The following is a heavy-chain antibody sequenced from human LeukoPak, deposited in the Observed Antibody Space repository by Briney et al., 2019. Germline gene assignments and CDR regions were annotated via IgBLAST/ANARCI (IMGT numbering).Heavy chain of an antibody. CDR1: GGSISSYY. D-gene: IGHD2-15*01. CDR3: ARDASISYCSGGSCYETYYFDY. Sequence: PSETLSLTCTVSGGSISSYYWSWIRQPAGKGLEWIGRIYTSGSTNYNPSLKSRVTMSVDTSKNQFSLKLSSVTAADTAVYYCARDASISYCSGGSCYETYYFDYWGQGTLVTASS. V-gene: IGHV4-4*07. J-gene: IGHJ4*02. CDR2: IYTSGST.